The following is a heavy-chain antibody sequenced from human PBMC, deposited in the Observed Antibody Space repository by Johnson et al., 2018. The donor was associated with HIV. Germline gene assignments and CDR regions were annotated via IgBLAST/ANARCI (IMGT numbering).Heavy chain of an antibody. CDR2: ISYDGSNK. CDR3: VYAGPTFHDVFDF. V-gene: IGHV3-30-3*01. J-gene: IGHJ3*01. CDR1: GFTFSSYA. Sequence: QVQLVESGGGLVKPGGSLRLSCAASGFTFSSYAMHWVRQAPGKGLEWVAVISYDGSNKYYADSVKGRFTISRDNSKNTLYLQMNSLRAEDTAVYYCVYAGPTFHDVFDFWGQGTMVTVSS. D-gene: IGHD2-8*01.